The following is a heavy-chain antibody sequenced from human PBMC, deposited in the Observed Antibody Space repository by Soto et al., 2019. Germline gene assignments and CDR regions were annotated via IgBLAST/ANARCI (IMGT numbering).Heavy chain of an antibody. J-gene: IGHJ4*02. Sequence: QIQLVQSGAEVKKPGASVKVSCKASGYTFSSYHITWVRQAPGQGLEWMGWISAYNGNTNYAQNLQGRVTMTTDPGGGGAYMELRSLRSDDTAVYYCARDLPPVDYWGQGTLVTVSS. CDR2: ISAYNGNT. CDR1: GYTFSSYH. V-gene: IGHV1-18*01. CDR3: ARDLPPVDY.